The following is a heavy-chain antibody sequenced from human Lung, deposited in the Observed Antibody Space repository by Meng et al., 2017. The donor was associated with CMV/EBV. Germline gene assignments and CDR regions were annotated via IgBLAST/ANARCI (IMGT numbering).Heavy chain of an antibody. D-gene: IGHD1-1*01. V-gene: IGHV1-2*04. CDR1: GYTFTGYY. CDR2: INPNTGGT. CDR3: ARGRYELIWGLFDP. J-gene: IGHJ5*02. Sequence: VQRVQSGSELKKPGASVKVSCRASGYTFTGYYIHWVRQAPGQGLEWMGWINPNTGGTKYAQKFQGWVTLTRDTSISTAYMELSRLRSDDTAVYYCARGRYELIWGLFDPWGQGTLVTVSS.